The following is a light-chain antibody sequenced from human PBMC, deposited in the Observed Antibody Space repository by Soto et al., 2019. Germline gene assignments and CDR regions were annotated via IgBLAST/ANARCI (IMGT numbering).Light chain of an antibody. V-gene: IGKV1-8*01. CDR2: AAS. J-gene: IGKJ1*01. CDR1: QGISSY. CDR3: QQSYSTPRT. Sequence: AIRMTPSPAAFSASKGERVTIPCRASQGISSYLAWYQQKPGKAPKLLIYAASTLQSGVPSRFSGSGSGTDFTLTISSLQPEDFATYYCQQSYSTPRTFGQGTKVDIK.